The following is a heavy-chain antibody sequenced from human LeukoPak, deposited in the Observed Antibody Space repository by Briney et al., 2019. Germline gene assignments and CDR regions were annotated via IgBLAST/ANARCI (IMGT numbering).Heavy chain of an antibody. Sequence: SGPTLVKPTQTLTLTCTFSGFSLSTSGVGVGWVRQPPGKALEWLALIYWDDDKRYSPSLKGRLTITKDTSKNQVVLTMTNMDPVDTATYYCAHSRYSSSWYSQPFDYWGQGTLVTVSS. CDR2: IYWDDDK. D-gene: IGHD6-13*01. CDR3: AHSRYSSSWYSQPFDY. J-gene: IGHJ4*02. V-gene: IGHV2-5*02. CDR1: GFSLSTSGVG.